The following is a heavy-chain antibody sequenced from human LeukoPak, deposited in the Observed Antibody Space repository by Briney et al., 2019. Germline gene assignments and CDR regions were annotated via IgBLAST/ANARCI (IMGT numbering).Heavy chain of an antibody. V-gene: IGHV1-2*02. D-gene: IGHD2-2*01. CDR1: GYTFTGYY. CDR3: ARDRGIVVVPAATSFAYYDILTGTYNWFDP. CDR2: INPKSGGA. J-gene: IGHJ5*02. Sequence: ASVKVSCKASGYTFTGYYIHWVRQAPGQGLEWMGWINPKSGGANYAQKFQGRVTMTRDTSISTAYMELSRLRSVDTAVYYCARDRGIVVVPAATSFAYYDILTGTYNWFDPWGQGTLVTVSS.